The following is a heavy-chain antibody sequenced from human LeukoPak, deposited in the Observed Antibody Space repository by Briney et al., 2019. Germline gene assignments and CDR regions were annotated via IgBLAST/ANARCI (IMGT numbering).Heavy chain of an antibody. CDR2: ISYDGSNK. J-gene: IGHJ6*02. V-gene: IGHV3-30*03. Sequence: GSLRPSCAASGFTFSSYSMNWVRQAPGKGLEWVAVISYDGSNKYYADSVKGRFTISRDNSKNTLYLQMNSLRAEDTAVYYCARETYDFWSGYPTYYYYYYGMDVWGQGTTVTVSS. CDR3: ARETYDFWSGYPTYYYYYYGMDV. D-gene: IGHD3-3*01. CDR1: GFTFSSYS.